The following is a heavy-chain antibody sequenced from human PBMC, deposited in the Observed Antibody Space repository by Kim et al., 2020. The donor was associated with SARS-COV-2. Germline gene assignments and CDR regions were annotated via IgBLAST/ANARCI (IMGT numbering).Heavy chain of an antibody. Sequence: NGRFTISRDNSKNSLYLQMNSLRTEDTAVYYCAKDRGYYGSGSYGGGMDVWGQGTTVNVSS. CDR3: AKDRGYYGSGSYGGGMDV. J-gene: IGHJ6*02. V-gene: IGHV3-43*01. D-gene: IGHD3-10*01.